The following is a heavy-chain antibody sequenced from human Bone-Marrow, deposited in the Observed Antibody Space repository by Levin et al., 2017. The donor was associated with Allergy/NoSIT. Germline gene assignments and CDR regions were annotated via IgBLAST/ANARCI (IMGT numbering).Heavy chain of an antibody. CDR1: GGSISSSNW. D-gene: IGHD4-17*01. V-gene: IGHV4-4*02. J-gene: IGHJ3*02. Sequence: LSQTLSLTCAVSGGSISSSNWWSWVRQPPGKGLEWIGEIYHSGSTNYNPSLKSRVTISVDKSKNQFSLKLSSVTAADTAVYYCARDYGDYGVNDAFDSWGQGTMVTVSS. CDR3: ARDYGDYGVNDAFDS. CDR2: IYHSGST.